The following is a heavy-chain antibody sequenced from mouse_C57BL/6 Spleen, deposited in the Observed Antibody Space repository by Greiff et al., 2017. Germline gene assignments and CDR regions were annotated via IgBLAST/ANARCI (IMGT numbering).Heavy chain of an antibody. CDR1: GFSLSTSGMG. CDR3: ARPLDSSGHKPWFAY. CDR2: IYWDDYK. Sequence: QVTLKVCGPGILQSSQTLSLTCSFSGFSLSTSGMGVSWIRQPSGKGLEWLAHIYWDDYKRYNPSLKSRLTISKDTSRNQVFLKITSVDTADTATYYCARPLDSSGHKPWFAYWGQGTLVTVSA. V-gene: IGHV8-12*01. D-gene: IGHD3-2*02. J-gene: IGHJ3*01.